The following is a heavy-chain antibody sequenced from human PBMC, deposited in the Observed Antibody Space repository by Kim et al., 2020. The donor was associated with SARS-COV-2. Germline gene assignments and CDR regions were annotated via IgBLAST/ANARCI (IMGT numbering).Heavy chain of an antibody. Sequence: ASVKVSCKASGYTFTSYAMHWVRQAPGQRLEWMGWINAGNGNTKYSQKFQGRVTITRDTSASTAYMELSSLRSEDTAVYYCARTYCSSTSCLGEYWYFDLWGRGTLVTVSS. V-gene: IGHV1-3*01. J-gene: IGHJ2*01. CDR1: GYTFTSYA. CDR2: INAGNGNT. CDR3: ARTYCSSTSCLGEYWYFDL. D-gene: IGHD2-2*01.